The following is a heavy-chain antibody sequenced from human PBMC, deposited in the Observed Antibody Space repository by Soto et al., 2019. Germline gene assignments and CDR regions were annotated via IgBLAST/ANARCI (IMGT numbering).Heavy chain of an antibody. D-gene: IGHD6-19*01. V-gene: IGHV3-33*01. J-gene: IGHJ5*02. CDR1: GFTFGSYG. CDR2: IWYDGSNK. Sequence: GGSLRLSCAASGFTFGSYGMHWVRQAPGKGLEWVAVIWYDGSNKYYADSVKGRFTISRDNSKNTLYLQMNSLRAEDTAVYYCARDFLPYSSGWYRWFDPWGQGTLLTVSS. CDR3: ARDFLPYSSGWYRWFDP.